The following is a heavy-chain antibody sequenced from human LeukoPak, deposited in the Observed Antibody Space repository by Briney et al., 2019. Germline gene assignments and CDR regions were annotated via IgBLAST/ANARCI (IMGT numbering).Heavy chain of an antibody. D-gene: IGHD2-2*01. V-gene: IGHV3-30*04. CDR2: ISYDGSNK. Sequence: GSSLRLSCAASGFTFSTYAMHWVRQAPGKGLEWVAVISYDGSNKYYADSVKGRFTISRDNSKNTLYLQMNSLRAEDTAVYYCAKDLGYCSSTSCSTIDYWGQGTLVTVSS. CDR3: AKDLGYCSSTSCSTIDY. J-gene: IGHJ4*02. CDR1: GFTFSTYA.